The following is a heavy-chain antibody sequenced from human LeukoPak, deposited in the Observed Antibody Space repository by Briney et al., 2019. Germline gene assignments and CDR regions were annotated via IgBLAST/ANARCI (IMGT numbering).Heavy chain of an antibody. J-gene: IGHJ4*02. CDR1: GYTFTGYY. CDR3: AGIAAAGNRNFDY. Sequence: GASVKVSCKASGYTFTGYYMHWVRQAPGQGLEWMGWINPNSGGTNYAQKFQGRVTMTRDTSISTAYMELSSLRSEDTAVYYCAGIAAAGNRNFDYWGQGTLVTVSS. CDR2: INPNSGGT. V-gene: IGHV1-2*02. D-gene: IGHD6-13*01.